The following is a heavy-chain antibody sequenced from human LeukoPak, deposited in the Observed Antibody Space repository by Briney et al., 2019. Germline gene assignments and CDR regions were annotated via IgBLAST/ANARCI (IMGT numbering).Heavy chain of an antibody. Sequence: GESLKISCKGYGYSFPSYWIGWVRQMPGKGLEWMGIIYPGDSDTRYSPSFQGQVTISADKSISTAYLQWSSLKASDTAMYYCARCYSDYGGTLDYWGQGTLVSVSS. D-gene: IGHD5-12*01. J-gene: IGHJ4*02. CDR3: ARCYSDYGGTLDY. V-gene: IGHV5-51*01. CDR2: IYPGDSDT. CDR1: GYSFPSYW.